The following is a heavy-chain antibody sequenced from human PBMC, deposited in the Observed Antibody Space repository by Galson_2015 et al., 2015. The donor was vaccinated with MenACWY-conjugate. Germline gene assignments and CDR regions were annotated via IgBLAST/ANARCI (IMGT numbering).Heavy chain of an antibody. CDR1: GYSFTSYY. J-gene: IGHJ4*02. Sequence: SVKVSCKASGYSFTSYYIHWVRQAPGQGLEWVGVIDPVRDTTKYAQNFQGRVSMTRDTSTTTVFMELSSLRSEDTAVHYCARSPRRWNAPGPFDSWGQGTLVTVSS. CDR3: ARSPRRWNAPGPFDS. CDR2: IDPVRDTT. D-gene: IGHD1-1*01. V-gene: IGHV1-46*01.